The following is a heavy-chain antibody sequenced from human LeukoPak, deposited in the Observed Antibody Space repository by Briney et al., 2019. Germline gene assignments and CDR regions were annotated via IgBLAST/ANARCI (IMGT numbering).Heavy chain of an antibody. D-gene: IGHD6-13*01. CDR3: ARHSTSSTTDAFDI. V-gene: IGHV4-38-2*02. Sequence: SETLSLTCTVSGYSISSGYYWGWIRQPPGKGLEWIGSIYHSGSTCYNPSLKSRVTISVDTSKNQFSLKLSSVTAADTAVYYCARHSTSSTTDAFDIWGQGTMVTVSS. J-gene: IGHJ3*02. CDR1: GYSISSGYY. CDR2: IYHSGST.